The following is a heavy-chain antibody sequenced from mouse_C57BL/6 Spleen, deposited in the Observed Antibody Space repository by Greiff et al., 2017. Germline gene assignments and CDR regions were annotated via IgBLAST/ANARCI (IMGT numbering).Heavy chain of an antibody. J-gene: IGHJ3*01. Sequence: EVKLMESGGDLVKPGGSLKLSCAASGFTFSSYGMSWVRQTPDKRLEWVATISSGGSYTYYPDSVKGRFTISRDNAKNTLYLQMSSLKSEDTAMYYCARHERTWFAYWGQGTLVTVSA. CDR1: GFTFSSYG. V-gene: IGHV5-6*01. CDR2: ISSGGSYT. CDR3: ARHERTWFAY.